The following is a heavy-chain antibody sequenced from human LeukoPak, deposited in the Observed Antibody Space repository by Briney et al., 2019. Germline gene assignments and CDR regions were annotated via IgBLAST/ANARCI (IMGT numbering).Heavy chain of an antibody. Sequence: SETLSLTCTVSGGSISSSSYYWGWIRQPPGKGLEWIGSIYYSGSTNYNPSLRSRVTISVDTSKNQFSLKLSSVTAADTAVYYCARTLVKTPYFDYWGQGTLVTVSS. J-gene: IGHJ4*02. V-gene: IGHV4-39*07. CDR3: ARTLVKTPYFDY. CDR1: GGSISSSSYY. D-gene: IGHD6-6*01. CDR2: IYYSGST.